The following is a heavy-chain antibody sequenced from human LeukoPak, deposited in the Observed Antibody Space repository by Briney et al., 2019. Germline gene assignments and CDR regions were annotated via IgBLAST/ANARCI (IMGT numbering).Heavy chain of an antibody. J-gene: IGHJ4*02. V-gene: IGHV3-23*01. D-gene: IGHD4-11*01. CDR2: ISGSGSPT. CDR1: GFIFSSYA. Sequence: GGSLRLSCAASGFIFSSYAMSWVRQAPGKGLEWVSAISGSGSPTYYADSVKGRFTISRDNSENTLYLQLNSLRVEDTAVYYCARDATVSLHNFDYWGQGTLVTVSS. CDR3: ARDATVSLHNFDY.